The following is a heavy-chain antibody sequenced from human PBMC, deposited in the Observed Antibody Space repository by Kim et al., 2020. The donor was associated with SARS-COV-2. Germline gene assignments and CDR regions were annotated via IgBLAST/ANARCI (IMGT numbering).Heavy chain of an antibody. V-gene: IGHV4-39*01. CDR2: IYYSGST. J-gene: IGHJ4*02. Sequence: SETLSLTCTVSGGSISSSSYYWGWIRQPPGKGLEWIGSIYYSGSTYYNPSLKSRVTISIDTSKNQFSLKLSSVTAADTAVYYCARQARSYYFDYWGQGTLVTVSS. CDR3: ARQARSYYFDY. CDR1: GGSISSSSYY. D-gene: IGHD3-16*02.